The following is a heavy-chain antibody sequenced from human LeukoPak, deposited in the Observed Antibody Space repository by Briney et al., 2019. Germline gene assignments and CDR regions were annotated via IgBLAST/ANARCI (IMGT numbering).Heavy chain of an antibody. Sequence: SYISSSGITIYYAASVKGRFTISRDNAKNSLYLQMNSLRAEDTAVYYCATKGSGWPYYFDYWGQGTLVTVSS. CDR3: ATKGSGWPYYFDY. V-gene: IGHV3-11*01. J-gene: IGHJ4*02. D-gene: IGHD6-19*01. CDR2: ISSSGITI.